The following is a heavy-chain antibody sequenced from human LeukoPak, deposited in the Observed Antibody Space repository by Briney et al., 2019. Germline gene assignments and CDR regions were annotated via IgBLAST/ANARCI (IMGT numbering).Heavy chain of an antibody. V-gene: IGHV3-21*01. CDR3: ARDPYSGSYGDYYYYYMDL. D-gene: IGHD1-26*01. J-gene: IGHJ6*03. Sequence: PGGSLRLSCAASVFTLCSYSMNCVPQARGRGVEGVSSISSSRSYIYYADSVKGRFTISRDNAKNSLYLQMNSLRAEDTAVYYCARDPYSGSYGDYYYYYMDLWGQGTTVTISS. CDR1: VFTLCSYS. CDR2: ISSSRSYI.